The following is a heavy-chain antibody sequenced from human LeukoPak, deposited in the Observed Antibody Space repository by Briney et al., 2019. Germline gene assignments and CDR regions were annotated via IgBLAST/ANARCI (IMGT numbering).Heavy chain of an antibody. CDR1: GFTFSNFA. CDR2: ISYDGSIK. V-gene: IGHV3-30*09. CDR3: AKSYDNGWYVCDY. D-gene: IGHD6-19*01. Sequence: PGRSLRLSCAASGFTFSNFAMNWVRQAPGKGLVWVAFISYDGSIKSYADSVKGRFAVSRDNSKNTLYLQMNSLRPEDTAFYYCAKSYDNGWYVCDYWGQGTLVTVSS. J-gene: IGHJ4*02.